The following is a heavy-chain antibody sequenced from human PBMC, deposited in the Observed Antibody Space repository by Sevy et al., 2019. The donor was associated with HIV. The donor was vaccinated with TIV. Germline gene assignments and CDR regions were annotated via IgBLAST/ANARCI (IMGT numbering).Heavy chain of an antibody. CDR1: GIPFSSYG. CDR2: ISYDGGDK. V-gene: IGHV3-30-3*01. CDR3: ARDTHYYDRSGYYPLLQD. D-gene: IGHD3-22*01. J-gene: IGHJ4*02. Sequence: GGSLRLSCAVSGIPFSSYGLHWVRQAPGKGLEWVALISYDGGDKYYADSVKGRFTISRDTSKNTLYLQMGSLRAEDTAVYYCARDTHYYDRSGYYPLLQDWGQGTLVTVSS.